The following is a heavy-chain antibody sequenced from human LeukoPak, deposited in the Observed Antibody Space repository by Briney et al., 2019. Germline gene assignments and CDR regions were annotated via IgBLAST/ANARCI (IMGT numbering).Heavy chain of an antibody. CDR1: GFTFSSHG. J-gene: IGHJ5*02. D-gene: IGHD6-13*01. CDR3: AKSSYSSSWSTFDP. V-gene: IGHV3-30*02. CDR2: IRYDGSNK. Sequence: GGSLRLSCAASGFTFSSHGMHWVRQAPGKGLEWVAFIRYDGSNKYYADSVKGRFTISRDNSKNTLYLQMNSLRAEDTAVYYCAKSSYSSSWSTFDPWGQGTLVTVSS.